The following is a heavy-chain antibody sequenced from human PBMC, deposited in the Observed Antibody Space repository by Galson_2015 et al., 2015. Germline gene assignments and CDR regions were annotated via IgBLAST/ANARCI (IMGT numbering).Heavy chain of an antibody. J-gene: IGHJ4*02. CDR1: GFTFSSYA. CDR3: ARDMQRGYCNTTTFHRFDY. Sequence: SLRLSCATSGFTFSSYAMSWVRRAPGKGLEWVSVISASGGITYYADSVKGRFTISRDNSKNTLYLQMDSLRAEDTAVYYCARDMQRGYCNTTTFHRFDYWGQGALVTVSS. CDR2: ISASGGIT. D-gene: IGHD2-15*01. V-gene: IGHV3-23*01.